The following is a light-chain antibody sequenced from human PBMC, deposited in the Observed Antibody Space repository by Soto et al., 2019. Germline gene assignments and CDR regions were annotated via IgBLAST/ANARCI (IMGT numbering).Light chain of an antibody. J-gene: IGKJ1*01. V-gene: IGKV1-39*01. CDR3: QQSYSTTWT. CDR2: AAS. CDR1: QGISAY. Sequence: IQVTQSPTSLSASVGDRVTTTCRASQGISAYLNWYQQKPGKAPKLLIYAASSLQSGVPSRFSGSGSATDFTLTISSLQPEDFATYSCQQSYSTTWTFGQGTKVDIK.